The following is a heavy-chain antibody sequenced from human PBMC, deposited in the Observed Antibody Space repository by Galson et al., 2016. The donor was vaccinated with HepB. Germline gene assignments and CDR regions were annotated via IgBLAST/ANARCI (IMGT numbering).Heavy chain of an antibody. J-gene: IGHJ4*02. V-gene: IGHV4-59*01. CDR3: ARGVTGTPYFDF. D-gene: IGHD2-21*02. CDR1: GGSISSYF. CDR2: IYKTGTT. Sequence: ETLSLTCNVSGGSISSYFWSWIRQPPGKGLEWIGCIYKTGTTNYSPSLNSRVTLSVDTSKNQFSLKLGSVTAANTAIYYCARGVTGTPYFDFWGQGALVTVSS.